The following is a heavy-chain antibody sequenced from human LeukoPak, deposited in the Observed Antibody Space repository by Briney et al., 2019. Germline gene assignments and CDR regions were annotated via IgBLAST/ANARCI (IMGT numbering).Heavy chain of an antibody. V-gene: IGHV3-23*01. CDR1: GFTLSSYA. Sequence: GGSLRLSCAASGFTLSSYAMAWVRQAPGKGLQGFSAISGSGSSTYYADSVKGRFTIFRDNSKNTLFLQMNSLRAEDTAVYYCAGSSCGGNCYSGFDYWGQGTLVTVSS. CDR3: AGSSCGGNCYSGFDY. CDR2: ISGSGSST. J-gene: IGHJ4*02. D-gene: IGHD2-21*02.